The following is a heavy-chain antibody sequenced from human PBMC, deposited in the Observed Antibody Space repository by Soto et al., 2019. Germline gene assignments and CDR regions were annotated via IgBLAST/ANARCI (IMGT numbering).Heavy chain of an antibody. Sequence: QVQLQQWGAGLLKPSETLSLTCAVYGGSFSGYYWSWMRQPPGKRLEWIGEINHSGSTNYNPSIKSRVTISVDTSKNQFSLQLSSVTAADTAVYYCARGLESVVVVADTHTNWFDPWGQGTLVTVSS. V-gene: IGHV4-34*01. J-gene: IGHJ5*02. CDR1: GGSFSGYY. CDR3: ARGLESVVVVADTHTNWFDP. D-gene: IGHD2-15*01. CDR2: INHSGST.